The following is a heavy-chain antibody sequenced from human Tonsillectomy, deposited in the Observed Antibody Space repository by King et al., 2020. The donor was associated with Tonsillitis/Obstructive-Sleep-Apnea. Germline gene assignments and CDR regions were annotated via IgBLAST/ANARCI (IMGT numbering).Heavy chain of an antibody. D-gene: IGHD6-19*01. CDR3: AGGPAGADYYYMDV. V-gene: IGHV3-23*04. Sequence: VQLVESGGGLVQPGGSLRLSCSAFGFTFSSYAVSWVRQAPGKGLEWVSSTRDRGDNTFYAGSVEGRFTISRDNSKNTLNLRMNSLGPEDTAIYYCAGGPAGADYYYMDVWGKGTTLTVPS. CDR1: GFTFSSYA. J-gene: IGHJ6*03. CDR2: TRDRGDNT.